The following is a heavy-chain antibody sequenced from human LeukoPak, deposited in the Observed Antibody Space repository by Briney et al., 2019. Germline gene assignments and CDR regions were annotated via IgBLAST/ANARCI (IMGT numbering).Heavy chain of an antibody. CDR2: IYYSGST. CDR3: ARYYYYGMDV. J-gene: IGHJ6*02. V-gene: IGHV4-59*08. CDR1: GGSISSYY. Sequence: PSETLSLTCTVSGGSISSYYRSWVRQPPGKGLEWIGYIYYSGSTNYNPSLKSRVTISVDTSKNQFSLKLSSVTDADTAVYYCARYYYYGMDVWGQGTTVTVSS.